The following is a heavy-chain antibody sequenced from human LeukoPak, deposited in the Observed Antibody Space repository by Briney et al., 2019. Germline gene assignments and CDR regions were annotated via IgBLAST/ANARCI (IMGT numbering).Heavy chain of an antibody. CDR2: INHSGST. CDR3: ARGHDSSGYRIDY. Sequence: SETLSLTCAVYGGSFRGYYWSWIRQPPGKGLEWIGEINHSGSTNYNPSLKSRVTISVDTSKNQFSLTLRSVTAADTAVYYCARGHDSSGYRIDYWGQGTLVPVSS. D-gene: IGHD3-22*01. V-gene: IGHV4-34*01. J-gene: IGHJ4*02. CDR1: GGSFRGYY.